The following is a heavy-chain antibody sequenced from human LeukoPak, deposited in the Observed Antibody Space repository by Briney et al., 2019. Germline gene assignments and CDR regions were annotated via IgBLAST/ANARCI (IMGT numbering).Heavy chain of an antibody. V-gene: IGHV3-48*01. J-gene: IGHJ4*02. CDR1: GFTFSAHT. Sequence: PGGSLTLSCAASGFTFSAHTMSWVRLAPGKGLQWVSYIGSSGITIYYAHSVEGRFTISRDNAKNSLYLQMSSLRVEDTAVYYCARGPLYDITGSYGLWGQGTLVTVSS. CDR3: ARGPLYDITGSYGL. D-gene: IGHD2-8*01. CDR2: IGSSGITI.